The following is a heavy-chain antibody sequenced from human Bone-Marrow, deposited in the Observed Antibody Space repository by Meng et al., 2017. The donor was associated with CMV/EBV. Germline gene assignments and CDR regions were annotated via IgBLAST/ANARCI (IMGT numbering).Heavy chain of an antibody. Sequence: SETLSLTCTVSGGSISSSSYYWSWIRQPPGKGLEWIGEINHSGSTNYNPSLKGRVTISVDTSKNQFSLKLSSVTAADTAVYYCARGRGDIVPALNYWGQGTLVTVSS. J-gene: IGHJ4*02. D-gene: IGHD5-12*01. CDR3: ARGRGDIVPALNY. V-gene: IGHV4-39*07. CDR1: GGSISSSSYY. CDR2: INHSGST.